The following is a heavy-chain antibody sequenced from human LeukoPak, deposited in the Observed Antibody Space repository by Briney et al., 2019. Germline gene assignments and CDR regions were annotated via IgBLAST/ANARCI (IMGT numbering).Heavy chain of an antibody. J-gene: IGHJ4*02. CDR1: GLTYSSSE. V-gene: IGHV3-48*03. CDR2: ISGSGTTI. Sequence: PGGSLRLSCAASGLTYSSSEMNWVRQAPGKGLEWVSYISGSGTTIYYADSVRGRFTISRDNARNSLYLQMNGLRAEDTAIYYCARNPPMGHFFDCWGQGTLVTVSS. D-gene: IGHD3-10*01. CDR3: ARNPPMGHFFDC.